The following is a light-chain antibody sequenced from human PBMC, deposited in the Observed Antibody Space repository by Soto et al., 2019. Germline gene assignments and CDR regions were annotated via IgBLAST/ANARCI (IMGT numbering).Light chain of an antibody. V-gene: IGKV3-20*01. J-gene: IGKJ4*01. CDR2: DAS. Sequence: EIVLTQSPGTLSLSPGERVTLSCRAGQSVTSSYLAWYQQKPGQAPRLLIYDASSRATGIPDRFSGSGSGTDFTLTISRLELEDFAVYYCQQYGSSLLTFGGGTKGDIK. CDR1: QSVTSSY. CDR3: QQYGSSLLT.